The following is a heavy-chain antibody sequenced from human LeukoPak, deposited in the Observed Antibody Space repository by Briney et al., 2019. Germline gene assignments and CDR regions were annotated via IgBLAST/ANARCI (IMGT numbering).Heavy chain of an antibody. V-gene: IGHV4-4*07. Sequence: SQTLSLTRTVSGESTINHYWLWMRQPAGPGLEWIGRIYISGITMYNPSLQSRVTMSLDTSKNHFSLMLRSVTAADTAVYFCARGGGSHTYFDYWGQGTLVSVSS. D-gene: IGHD3-16*01. CDR2: IYISGIT. J-gene: IGHJ4*02. CDR1: GESTINHY. CDR3: ARGGGSHTYFDY.